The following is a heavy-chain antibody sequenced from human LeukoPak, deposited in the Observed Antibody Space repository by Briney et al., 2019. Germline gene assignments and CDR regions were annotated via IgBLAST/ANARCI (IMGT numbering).Heavy chain of an antibody. CDR3: AKDGSDSSSWYPHY. CDR1: GFTFSSYG. Sequence: GGSLRLSCAASGFTFSSYGMHWVRQAPGKGLEWVAVISYDGSNKYYADSVKGRFTISRDNSKNTLYLQMNSLRAEDTAVYYCAKDGSDSSSWYPHYWGQGALVTVSS. D-gene: IGHD6-13*01. V-gene: IGHV3-30*18. J-gene: IGHJ4*02. CDR2: ISYDGSNK.